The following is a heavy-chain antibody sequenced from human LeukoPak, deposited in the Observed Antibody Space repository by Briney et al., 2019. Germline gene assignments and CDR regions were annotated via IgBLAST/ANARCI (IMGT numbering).Heavy chain of an antibody. V-gene: IGHV4-59*01. CDR3: ARTTTIFGVFTTPFDY. D-gene: IGHD3-3*01. CDR2: IYYSGST. Sequence: PSETLSLTCTVSGGSISSYYWSWIRQPPGKGLEWMGYIYYSGSTNYNPSLKSRVTISVDTSKNQFSLKLSSVTAADTAVYYCARTTTIFGVFTTPFDYWGQGTLVSVSS. J-gene: IGHJ4*02. CDR1: GGSISSYY.